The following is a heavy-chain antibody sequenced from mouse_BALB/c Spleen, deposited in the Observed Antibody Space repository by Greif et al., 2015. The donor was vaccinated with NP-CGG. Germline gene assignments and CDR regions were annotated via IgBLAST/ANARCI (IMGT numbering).Heavy chain of an antibody. J-gene: IGHJ2*01. CDR2: IDPSDSYT. V-gene: IGHV1-69*02. D-gene: IGHD4-1*01. CDR3: ASGELGSYFDY. CDR1: GYTFTSYW. Sequence: VQLVESGAELVKPGASVKLSCKASGYTFTSYWMHWVKQRPGQGLEWIGEIDPSDSYTNYNQKFKGKATLTVDKSSSTAYMQLSSLTSEDSAVYYCASGELGSYFDYWGQGTTLTVSS.